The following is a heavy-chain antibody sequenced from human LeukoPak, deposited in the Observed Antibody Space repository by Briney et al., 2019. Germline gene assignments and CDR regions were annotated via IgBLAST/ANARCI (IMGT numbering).Heavy chain of an antibody. D-gene: IGHD5-24*01. V-gene: IGHV3-7*01. CDR3: ATVKYDGYGSDY. J-gene: IGHJ4*02. Sequence: PGGSLRLSCAASGFTFSSYSMNWVRQAPGKGLEWVANIKQDGSEKYYVDSVKGRFTISRDNAKNSLYLQMNSLRAEDTAVYYCATVKYDGYGSDYWGQGTLVTVSS. CDR2: IKQDGSEK. CDR1: GFTFSSYS.